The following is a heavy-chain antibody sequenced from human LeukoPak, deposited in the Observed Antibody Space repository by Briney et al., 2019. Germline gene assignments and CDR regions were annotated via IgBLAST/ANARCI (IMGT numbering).Heavy chain of an antibody. J-gene: IGHJ4*02. CDR3: AKDSDILTGYYNPFDY. V-gene: IGHV3-30*02. CDR2: IRYDGSNK. D-gene: IGHD3-9*01. Sequence: GGSLRPSCAASGFTFSSYGMHWVRQAPGKGLEWVAFIRYDGSNKYYADSVKGRFTISRDNSKNTLYLQMNSLRAEDTAVYYCAKDSDILTGYYNPFDYWGQGTLVTVSS. CDR1: GFTFSSYG.